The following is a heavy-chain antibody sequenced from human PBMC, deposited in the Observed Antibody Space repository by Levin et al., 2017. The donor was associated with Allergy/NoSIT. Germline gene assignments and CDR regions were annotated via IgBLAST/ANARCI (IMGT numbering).Heavy chain of an antibody. Sequence: SETLSLTCTVSGGSISSHYWSWIRQPPGKRLEWIGYISDSGSTNYNPSLKSRVTISVDTLKNPFSLTVRFMTAAATYVDYCSRFNVCTSASCRGFTSWFDPWGQGTLVTVSS. CDR2: ISDSGST. J-gene: IGHJ5*02. V-gene: IGHV4-59*11. D-gene: IGHD2-2*01. CDR3: SRFNVCTSASCRGFTSWFDP. CDR1: GGSISSHY.